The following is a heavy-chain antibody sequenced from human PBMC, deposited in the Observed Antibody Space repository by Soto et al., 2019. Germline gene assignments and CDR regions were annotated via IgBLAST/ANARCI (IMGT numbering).Heavy chain of an antibody. V-gene: IGHV3-43*01. Sequence: GGALRVSCAASGLNFDDYSMHWVRQAPGKGLGWVSLINWDGSNTYYADSVKGRFTISRDNSRNSLYLEMNSLRTEDTALYLCANFSTQHSWNDGLDSCCKAPLVTVSS. CDR2: INWDGSNT. CDR1: GLNFDDYS. CDR3: ANFSTQHSWNDGLDS. D-gene: IGHD1-20*01. J-gene: IGHJ4*02.